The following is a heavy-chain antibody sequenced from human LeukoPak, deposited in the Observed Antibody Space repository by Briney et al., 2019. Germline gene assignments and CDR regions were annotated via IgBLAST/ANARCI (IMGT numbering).Heavy chain of an antibody. CDR3: AKGLGTGSVLARPLHY. CDR1: GFPFSTYD. J-gene: IGHJ4*02. Sequence: GGSLRLSCAASGFPFSTYDMHWVRQAPDKGLQWVAVISSDGYRTDYPDSVRGRFTISRDNFKNTVDLQMISVTAEDTATYFCAKGLGTGSVLARPLHYWGQGTLVTVSS. CDR2: ISSDGYRT. V-gene: IGHV3-30*18. D-gene: IGHD3-10*01.